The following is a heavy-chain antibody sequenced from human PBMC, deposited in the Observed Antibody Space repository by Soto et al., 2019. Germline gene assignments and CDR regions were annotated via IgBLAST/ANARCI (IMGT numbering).Heavy chain of an antibody. V-gene: IGHV4-61*01. CDR2: IYYSGST. CDR1: GGSVSSGSYY. CDR3: TTDGASGGTDSQYFDY. Sequence: SETLSLTCTVSGGSVSSGSYYWSWIRQPPGKGLEWIGYIYYSGSTNYNPSLKSRVTISVDTSKNQFSLKLSSVTAADTAIYYCTTDGASGGTDSQYFDYWGQGALVTVSS. D-gene: IGHD2-8*02. J-gene: IGHJ4*02.